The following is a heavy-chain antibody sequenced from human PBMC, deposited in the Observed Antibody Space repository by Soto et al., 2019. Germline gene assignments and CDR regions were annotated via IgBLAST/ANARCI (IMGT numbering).Heavy chain of an antibody. CDR1: GFTFSDYY. Sequence: PGGSLRLSCAVSGFTFSDYYMTWIRQAPGKGLEWVSYISSSTSHTNYADFVKGRFTISRDNAKNSLFLQMNSLRAEDTAVYYCARGRGAAADYFDFWGQGT. V-gene: IGHV3-11*05. J-gene: IGHJ4*02. CDR3: ARGRGAAADYFDF. D-gene: IGHD6-13*01. CDR2: ISSSTSHT.